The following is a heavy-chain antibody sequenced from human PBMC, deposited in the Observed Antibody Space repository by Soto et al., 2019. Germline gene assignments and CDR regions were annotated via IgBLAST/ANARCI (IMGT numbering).Heavy chain of an antibody. D-gene: IGHD2-21*02. V-gene: IGHV4-31*03. CDR1: GGSISSGGYY. J-gene: IGHJ5*02. CDR2: IYYSGST. Sequence: SETLSLTCTVSGGSISSGGYYWSWIRQHPGKGLEWIGYIYYSGSTYYNPSLKSRVTISVDTSKNQFSLKLSSVTAADTAMYYCARGRAVVTATKNNWFDPWGQGTLVTVSS. CDR3: ARGRAVVTATKNNWFDP.